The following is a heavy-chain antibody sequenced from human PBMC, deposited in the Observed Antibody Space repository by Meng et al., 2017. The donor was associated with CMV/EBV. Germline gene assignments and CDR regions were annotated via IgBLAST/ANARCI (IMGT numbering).Heavy chain of an antibody. J-gene: IGHJ2*01. D-gene: IGHD2-8*02. V-gene: IGHV3-48*04. Sequence: GGSLRLSCAASGFTFSSYSMNWVRQAPGKGLEWVSYISSSSSTIYYADSVKGRFTISRDNAKNSLYLQMNSLRAEDTAVYYCARVGRWSIKADYYWYFDLWGRGTPVTVSS. CDR2: ISSSSSTI. CDR3: ARVGRWSIKADYYWYFDL. CDR1: GFTFSSYS.